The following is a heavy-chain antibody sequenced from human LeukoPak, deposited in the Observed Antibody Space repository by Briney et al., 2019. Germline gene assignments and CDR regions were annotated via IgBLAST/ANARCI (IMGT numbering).Heavy chain of an antibody. CDR2: ISYDGSNK. Sequence: GGSLRLSCAASGFTFSGYAMHWVRQAPGKGLEWVAVISYDGSNKYYADSVKGRFTISRDNSKNTLYLQMNSLRAEDTAVYYCARNGWDYYDSSGYYFDYWGQGTLVTVSS. V-gene: IGHV3-30*04. J-gene: IGHJ4*02. D-gene: IGHD3-22*01. CDR3: ARNGWDYYDSSGYYFDY. CDR1: GFTFSGYA.